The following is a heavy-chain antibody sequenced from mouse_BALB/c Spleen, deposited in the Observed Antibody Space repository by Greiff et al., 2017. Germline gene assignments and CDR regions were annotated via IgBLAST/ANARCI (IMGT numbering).Heavy chain of an antibody. D-gene: IGHD2-14*01. V-gene: IGHV5-17*02. Sequence: EVNVVESGGGLVQPGGSRKLSCAASGFTFSSFGMHWVRQAPEKGLEWVAYISSGSSTIYYADTVKGRFTISRDNPKNTLFLQMTSLRSEDTAMYYCARADYRYDVSYWGQGTLVTVSA. J-gene: IGHJ3*01. CDR1: GFTFSSFG. CDR2: ISSGSSTI. CDR3: ARADYRYDVSY.